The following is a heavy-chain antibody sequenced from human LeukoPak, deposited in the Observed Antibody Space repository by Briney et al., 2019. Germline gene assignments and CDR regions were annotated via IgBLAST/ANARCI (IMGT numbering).Heavy chain of an antibody. CDR1: GYTFTSYD. CDR3: ARDLCSSTSCQLDY. Sequence: ASVKVSCKASGYTFTSYDINWVRQATGQGLEWMGWMNPNSGNTGYAQKFQGRVTMTRNTSISTAYMELSSLRSEDTAVYYCARDLCSSTSCQLDYWGQGTLVTVSS. V-gene: IGHV1-8*01. CDR2: MNPNSGNT. J-gene: IGHJ4*02. D-gene: IGHD2-2*01.